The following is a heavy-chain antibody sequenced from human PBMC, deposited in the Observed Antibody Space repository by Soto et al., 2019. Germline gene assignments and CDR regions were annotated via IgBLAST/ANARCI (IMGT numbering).Heavy chain of an antibody. CDR2: ILPTSVTP. J-gene: IGHJ4*02. CDR1: GGTFRGYA. CDR3: ARGYDVNSELDY. Sequence: QVQLVQSGAEVKKPGSSVKASCQASGGTFRGYAISWVRQAPGQGLEWLGGILPTSVTPNYAQKFQGRVTLTADESTNTAFLELRSLRSADTAVYYCARGYDVNSELDYWGQGTLVTVSS. V-gene: IGHV1-69*01. D-gene: IGHD3-22*01.